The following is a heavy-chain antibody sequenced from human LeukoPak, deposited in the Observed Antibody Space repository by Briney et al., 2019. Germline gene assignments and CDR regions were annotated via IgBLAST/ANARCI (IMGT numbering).Heavy chain of an antibody. CDR1: GYTFTDYY. V-gene: IGHV1-2*02. D-gene: IGHD3-3*01. Sequence: ASVKVSCKASGYTFTDYYIDLVRQAPGQGLEWMGWINPNSGGTYYAQKFQDRVTMTRDTSIRTAYMEVSSLRSDETDVYYCATFLSTTIQANVDNWGQGTLVTVSS. CDR2: INPNSGGT. CDR3: ATFLSTTIQANVDN. J-gene: IGHJ4*02.